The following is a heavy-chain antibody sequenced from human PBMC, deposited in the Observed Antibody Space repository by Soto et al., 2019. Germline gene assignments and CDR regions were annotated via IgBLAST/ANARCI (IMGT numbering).Heavy chain of an antibody. CDR1: GYTFTSYY. D-gene: IGHD4-4*01. J-gene: IGHJ6*02. CDR3: ARYMTTEGSSGMDV. Sequence: ASVKVSCKASGYTFTSYYMHCARHAPGQGLEWMGIINPSGGSTSYAQKFQGRVTMTRDTSTSTVYMELSSLRSEDTAVYYCARYMTTEGSSGMDVWGQGTTVTVSS. V-gene: IGHV1-46*01. CDR2: INPSGGST.